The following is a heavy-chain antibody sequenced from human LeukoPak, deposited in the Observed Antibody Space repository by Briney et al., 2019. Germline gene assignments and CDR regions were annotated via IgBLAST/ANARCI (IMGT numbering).Heavy chain of an antibody. J-gene: IGHJ5*02. CDR1: GYSISSGYY. V-gene: IGHV4-38-2*02. D-gene: IGHD6-6*01. CDR2: IYHRGST. CDR3: ARKYPYNWFDP. Sequence: SEXLSLTCTVSGYSISSGYYWGWIRQPPGKGLEWIGSIYHRGSTYYNPSLKSRVTISVDTSKNQFSLKLSSVTAADTAVYYCARKYPYNWFDPWGQGTLVTVSS.